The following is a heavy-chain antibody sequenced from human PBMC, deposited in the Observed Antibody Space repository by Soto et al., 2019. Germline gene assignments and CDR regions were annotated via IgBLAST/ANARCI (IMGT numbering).Heavy chain of an antibody. Sequence: EVQLVESGGGLVQPGGSLRLSCAASGFTFSSYDMHWVRQATGKGLEWVSAIGTAGDTYYPGSVKGRFTISRENAKNSLYLQMNSLRAEDTAVYYCARDGGITMVRGATRVYGMDGWGQGTTVTVSS. CDR2: IGTAGDT. J-gene: IGHJ6*02. CDR3: ARDGGITMVRGATRVYGMDG. CDR1: GFTFSSYD. V-gene: IGHV3-13*01. D-gene: IGHD3-10*01.